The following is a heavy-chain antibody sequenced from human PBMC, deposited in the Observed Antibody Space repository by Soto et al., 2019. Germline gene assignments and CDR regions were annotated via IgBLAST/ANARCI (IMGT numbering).Heavy chain of an antibody. CDR2: IYYSGST. Sequence: QVQLQESGPGLVKPSQTLSLTCTVSDASISSGGYYWSWIRQHPGKGLEWIGYIYYSGSTYYNPSLKSRVTISVDTSKNQFSLKLSSVTAADTAVYYCARVHSSGYLGDYWGQGTLVTVSS. J-gene: IGHJ4*02. CDR1: DASISSGGYY. CDR3: ARVHSSGYLGDY. V-gene: IGHV4-31*03. D-gene: IGHD3-22*01.